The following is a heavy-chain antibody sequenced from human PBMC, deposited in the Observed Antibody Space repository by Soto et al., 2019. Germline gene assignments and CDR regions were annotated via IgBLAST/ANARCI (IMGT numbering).Heavy chain of an antibody. V-gene: IGHV4-31*03. CDR2: IYYSGST. CDR3: ASVSAAAGTFYFDY. Sequence: PSETLSLTCTVSGGSISSGGYCWSWIRQHPGKGLEWIGYIYYSGSTYYNPSLKSRVTISVDTSKNQFSLKLSSVTAADTAVYYCASVSAAAGTFYFDYWVQGTLVTVSS. D-gene: IGHD6-13*01. J-gene: IGHJ4*02. CDR1: GGSISSGGYC.